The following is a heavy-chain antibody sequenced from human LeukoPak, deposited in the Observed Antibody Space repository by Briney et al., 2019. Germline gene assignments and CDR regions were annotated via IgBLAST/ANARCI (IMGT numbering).Heavy chain of an antibody. Sequence: ASVKASCKASGYTFTTYYMHWVRQAPGQGLEGRRIINPSAGSTSYAQKLQGRVSMTRDTSTSTVYMELSSLRSEDTAVYYCARVPRQYDYVWGSYRFFGYWGQGTLVTVSS. D-gene: IGHD3-16*02. V-gene: IGHV1-46*01. CDR1: GYTFTTYY. CDR2: INPSAGST. J-gene: IGHJ4*02. CDR3: ARVPRQYDYVWGSYRFFGY.